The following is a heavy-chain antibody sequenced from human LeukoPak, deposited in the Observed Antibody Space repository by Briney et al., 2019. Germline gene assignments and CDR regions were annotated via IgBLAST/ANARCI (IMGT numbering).Heavy chain of an antibody. CDR3: VRGPYGSGISNWFDP. Sequence: SETLSLTCTVSGGSISSYYWSWIRQPAGKGLEWIGRIYTSGSTNYNPSLKSRVTMSVDTSKNQFSLKLSSVTAADTAVYYCVRGPYGSGISNWFDPWGQGTLVTVSS. V-gene: IGHV4-4*07. CDR2: IYTSGST. CDR1: GGSISSYY. D-gene: IGHD3-10*01. J-gene: IGHJ5*02.